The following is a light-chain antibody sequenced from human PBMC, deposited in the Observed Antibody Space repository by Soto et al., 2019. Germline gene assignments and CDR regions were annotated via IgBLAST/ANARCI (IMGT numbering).Light chain of an antibody. J-gene: IGLJ1*01. CDR1: SSDVGGYNY. Sequence: QSALTQPASVSGSPGQSITISCTGTSSDVGGYNYASWYQQHPGKAPKLLIYEVSDRPSGVSNRFSGSKSGNTASLTISGLQAEDEADYYCCSYTSSYSYVFGTGTKVTVL. CDR2: EVS. V-gene: IGLV2-14*01. CDR3: CSYTSSYSYV.